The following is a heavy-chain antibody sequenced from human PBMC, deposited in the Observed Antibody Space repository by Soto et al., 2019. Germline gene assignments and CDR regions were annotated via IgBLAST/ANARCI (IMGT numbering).Heavy chain of an antibody. CDR2: TYYRSKWYN. CDR3: ARDLTSAVAQHGIGYYYGMDV. V-gene: IGHV6-1*01. J-gene: IGHJ6*02. D-gene: IGHD6-19*01. Sequence: SQTLSLTCAIPGDSVSSHSAAWNGIRQSPSRGLEWPGRTYYRSKWYNDYAVSVKSRITINPDTSKNQLSLQLNSVTPEDTAVYYCARDLTSAVAQHGIGYYYGMDVWGQGTTVTVSS. CDR1: GDSVSSHSAA.